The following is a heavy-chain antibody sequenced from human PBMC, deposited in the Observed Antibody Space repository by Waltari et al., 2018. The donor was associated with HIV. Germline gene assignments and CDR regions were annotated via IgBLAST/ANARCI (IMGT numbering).Heavy chain of an antibody. V-gene: IGHV3-21*01. D-gene: IGHD3-10*01. CDR1: GFTFSSYS. J-gene: IGHJ4*02. CDR2: ISSSSSYI. Sequence: EVQLVESGGGLVKPGGSLRLSCAASGFTFSSYSMNWVRQAPGKGLEWVSSISSSSSYIYYADSVKGRFTISRDNAKNSLYLQMNSLRAEDTAVYYCASIRWFGELPETDYWGQGTLVTVSS. CDR3: ASIRWFGELPETDY.